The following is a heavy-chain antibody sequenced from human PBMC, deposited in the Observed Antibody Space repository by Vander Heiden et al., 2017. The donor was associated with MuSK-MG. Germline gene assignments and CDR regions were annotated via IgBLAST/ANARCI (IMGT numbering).Heavy chain of an antibody. Sequence: EVQLVESGGGLVQPGGSLRLSCAASGFPFSSYWMHWVRQAPGKGLVWVSRINSDGSSTSYADSVKGRFTISRDNAKNTLYLQMNSLRAEDTAVYYCARDTGAGGSDAFDIWGQGTMVTVTS. D-gene: IGHD1-1*01. J-gene: IGHJ3*02. CDR1: GFPFSSYW. V-gene: IGHV3-74*01. CDR2: INSDGSST. CDR3: ARDTGAGGSDAFDI.